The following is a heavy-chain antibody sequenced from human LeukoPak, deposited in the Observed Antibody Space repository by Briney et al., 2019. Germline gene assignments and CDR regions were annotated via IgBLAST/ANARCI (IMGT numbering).Heavy chain of an antibody. CDR2: INPNGGT. J-gene: IGHJ4*01. V-gene: IGHV1-2*02. Sequence: ASVKVSCKASGYTFSDHYIYWMRQAPGQGLEWMGWINPNGGTAFAQKFQGRVTMTRDTSVNTAYMEVRSLTVDDTAVYYCARGGTRLVLIGNFYDYWGQGTLVTVSS. CDR3: ARGGTRLVLIGNFYDY. CDR1: GYTFSDHY. D-gene: IGHD2-8*01.